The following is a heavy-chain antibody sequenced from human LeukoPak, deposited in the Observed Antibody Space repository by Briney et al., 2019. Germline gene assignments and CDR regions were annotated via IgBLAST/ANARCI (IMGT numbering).Heavy chain of an antibody. V-gene: IGHV1-69*13. CDR3: ASAGQWLATPDAFDI. D-gene: IGHD6-19*01. CDR2: IIPIFGTA. CDR1: GGTFSSYA. J-gene: IGHJ3*02. Sequence: GASVKVSCKASGGTFSSYAISWVRQAPGQGLEWMGGIIPIFGTANYAQKFQGRVTITADESTSTAYMELSSLRSEDTAVYYCASAGQWLATPDAFDIWGQGTMVTVSS.